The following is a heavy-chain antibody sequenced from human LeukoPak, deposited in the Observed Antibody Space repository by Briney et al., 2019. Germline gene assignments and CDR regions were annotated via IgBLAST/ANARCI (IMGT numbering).Heavy chain of an antibody. CDR1: XFTFSSYW. CDR2: INSDGSST. D-gene: IGHD6-6*01. V-gene: IGHV3-74*01. Sequence: GSLRLXCAASXFTFSSYWMHWVRHAPGKGLVWVSRINSDGSSTSYADSVKGRFTISRDNAKNTLYLQMNSLRAEDTAVYYCARDGTYSSSSFDYWGQGTLVTVSS. J-gene: IGHJ4*02. CDR3: ARDGTYSSSSFDY.